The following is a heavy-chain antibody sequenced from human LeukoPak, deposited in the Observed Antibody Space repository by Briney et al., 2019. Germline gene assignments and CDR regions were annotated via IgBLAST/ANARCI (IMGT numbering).Heavy chain of an antibody. CDR3: AKGRWFGEEELDY. V-gene: IGHV3-9*01. CDR2: ISRNSGSI. Sequence: GGSLRLSCAASGFTFDDYAMHWVRQAPGKGLEWVSGISRNSGSIGYADSVKGRFTISRDNAKNSLYLQMNSLRAEDTALYYCAKGRWFGEEELDYWGQGTLVTVSS. J-gene: IGHJ4*02. CDR1: GFTFDDYA. D-gene: IGHD3-10*01.